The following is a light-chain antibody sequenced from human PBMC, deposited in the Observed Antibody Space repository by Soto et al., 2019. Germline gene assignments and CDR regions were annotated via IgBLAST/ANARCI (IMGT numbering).Light chain of an antibody. CDR2: GES. V-gene: IGKV3D-15*01. CDR1: QSVSSN. CDR3: QQYYNWPRT. Sequence: EIVMTRSPDTLSLSPGERATLSCRASQSVSSNLAWYQQKPGQAPRLFIYGESTRATGIPDRLSGTGSGTELNLTINRLQAEDSAVYYCQQYYNWPRTCGQGTRLEIK. J-gene: IGKJ5*01.